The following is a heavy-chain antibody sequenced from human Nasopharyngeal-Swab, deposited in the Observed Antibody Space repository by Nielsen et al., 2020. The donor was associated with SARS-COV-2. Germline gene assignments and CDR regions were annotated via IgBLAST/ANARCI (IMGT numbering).Heavy chain of an antibody. V-gene: IGHV4-39*01. J-gene: IGHJ4*02. CDR1: GDSITNTAYY. CDR3: ARTTHYDYVWGSHRPPNYFDY. Sequence: GSLRLSCSVSGDSITNTAYYWGWIRQPPGKGLEWIANIYYSCITYNNPSLKSRVTISVDTSKNKLSLRLRSVTTADTAVYYCARTTHYDYVWGSHRPPNYFDYWGQGTLVTVSS. CDR2: IYYSCIT. D-gene: IGHD3-16*01.